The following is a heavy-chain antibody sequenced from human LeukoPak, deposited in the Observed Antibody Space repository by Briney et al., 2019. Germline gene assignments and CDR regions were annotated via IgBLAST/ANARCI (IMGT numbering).Heavy chain of an antibody. CDR2: ISGSGGST. CDR3: AKTRGYCSSTSCYYLDY. CDR1: GFTFSSYA. Sequence: GGSLRLSCAASGFTFSSYAMSWVRQAQGKGRQWVSAISGSGGSTYYPDSVKGGLTIYRDNSKNTLYLQMNSLRAEDTAVYYGAKTRGYCSSTSCYYLDYWGQGTLVTVSS. V-gene: IGHV3-23*01. D-gene: IGHD2-2*01. J-gene: IGHJ4*02.